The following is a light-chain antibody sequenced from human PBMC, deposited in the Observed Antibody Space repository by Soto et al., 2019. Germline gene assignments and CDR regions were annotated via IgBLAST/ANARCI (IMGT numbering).Light chain of an antibody. Sequence: QSALTQPASVSGSPGQSITISCTGTSSDVGSYNLVSWYQQHPGKAPKLMIYEVSKRPSGVSNRFSGSKSGNTASLTISGLQAEDEADYYCCSYAGSSTFGFDVFGTGTKLTVL. V-gene: IGLV2-23*02. CDR2: EVS. J-gene: IGLJ1*01. CDR1: SSDVGSYNL. CDR3: CSYAGSSTFGFDV.